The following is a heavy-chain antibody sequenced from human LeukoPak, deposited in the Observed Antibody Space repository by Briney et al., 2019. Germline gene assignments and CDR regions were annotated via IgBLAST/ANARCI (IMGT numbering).Heavy chain of an antibody. Sequence: PGGSLGLSCAASGFTFSSYWMHWVRQAPGKGLEWVSAISGSGGSTYYADSVKGRFTISRDNSKNTLYLQMNSLRAEDTAVYYCAKDQLRFLEWLSVDYWGQGTLVTVSS. V-gene: IGHV3-23*01. CDR2: ISGSGGST. CDR3: AKDQLRFLEWLSVDY. D-gene: IGHD3-3*01. CDR1: GFTFSSYW. J-gene: IGHJ4*02.